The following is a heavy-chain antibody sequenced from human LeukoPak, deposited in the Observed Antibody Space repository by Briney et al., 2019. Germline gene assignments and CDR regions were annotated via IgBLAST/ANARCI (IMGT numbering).Heavy chain of an antibody. D-gene: IGHD3-22*01. CDR2: IDHRGST. CDR3: ARGDTWYSSHGSGPRGIFHY. V-gene: IGHV4-34*01. J-gene: IGHJ1*01. Sequence: SETLSLTCAVYGASFNDFYWTWIRQSPGKGLEWIGEIDHRGSTKYSPSLVSRVTISVDTSTNQFSLKLNSVTAADTAMYYCARGDTWYSSHGSGPRGIFHYWGQGTLVTVSS. CDR1: GASFNDFY.